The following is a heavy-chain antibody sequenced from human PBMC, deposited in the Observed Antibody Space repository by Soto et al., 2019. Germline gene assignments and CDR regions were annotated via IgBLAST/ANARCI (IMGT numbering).Heavy chain of an antibody. CDR2: IYPGDSEA. CDR1: GYDFTSFW. Sequence: GESLKISCKGSGYDFTSFWIRWVRQMPGKGLEWMGIIYPGDSEAKYSPSFQGQVTISADKSISTAYLQWSSLKASDTAMYYCARPLAMDVWGQGTTVTVSS. CDR3: ARPLAMDV. V-gene: IGHV5-51*01. J-gene: IGHJ6*02.